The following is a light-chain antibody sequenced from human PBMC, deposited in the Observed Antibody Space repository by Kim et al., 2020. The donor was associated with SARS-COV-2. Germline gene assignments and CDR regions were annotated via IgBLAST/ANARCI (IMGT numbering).Light chain of an antibody. CDR2: GKN. Sequence: VALGQTVRSTGQGDSLRSYYASWYQQKPGQAPVLVIYGKNNRPSGIPDRFSGSSSGNTASLTITGAQAEDEADYYCNSRDSSGPVVFGGGTQLTVL. CDR1: SLRSYY. J-gene: IGLJ2*01. CDR3: NSRDSSGPVV. V-gene: IGLV3-19*01.